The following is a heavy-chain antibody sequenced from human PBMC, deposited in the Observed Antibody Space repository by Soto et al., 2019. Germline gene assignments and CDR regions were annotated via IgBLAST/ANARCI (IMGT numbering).Heavy chain of an antibody. CDR1: GYTFTSYA. Sequence: ASVKVSCKASGYTFTSYAMHWVRQAPGQRLEWMGWINAGNGNTKYSQKFQGRVTITRDTSASTAYMDPVDTATYYCARTRSAIYGSGKKYNWFAPWVQGTLVTVSS. CDR3: AIYGSGKKYNWFAP. V-gene: IGHV1-3*01. D-gene: IGHD3-10*01. CDR2: INAGNGNT. J-gene: IGHJ5*02.